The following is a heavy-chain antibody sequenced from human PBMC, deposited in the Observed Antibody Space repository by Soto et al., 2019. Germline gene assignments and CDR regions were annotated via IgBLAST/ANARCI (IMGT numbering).Heavy chain of an antibody. CDR1: GFTFISSF. J-gene: IGHJ4*02. Sequence: GGSLRLSCVASGFTFISSFMGWIRQAPGKGLEWVANINQDGGVTYYVDSVEGRFAISRDNTKDSLYLQMNSLRGEDTAIYYCARYYRGSGRYFFDYWGQGTPVTVSS. D-gene: IGHD6-19*01. CDR2: INQDGGVT. V-gene: IGHV3-7*03. CDR3: ARYYRGSGRYFFDY.